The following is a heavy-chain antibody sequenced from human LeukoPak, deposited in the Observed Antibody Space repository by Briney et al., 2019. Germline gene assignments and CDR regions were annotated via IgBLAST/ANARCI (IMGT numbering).Heavy chain of an antibody. CDR2: IYYSGST. V-gene: IGHV4-59*01. J-gene: IGHJ4*02. CDR3: ARIAYYYDSSGYYYYFDY. Sequence: PSETLSLTCTVSGGSISSYYWSWIRQPPGKGLEWIGYIYYSGSTNYNPSLKSRVTISVDTSKNQFSPKLSSVTAADTAVYYCARIAYYYDSSGYYYYFDYWGQGTLVTVSS. D-gene: IGHD3-22*01. CDR1: GGSISSYY.